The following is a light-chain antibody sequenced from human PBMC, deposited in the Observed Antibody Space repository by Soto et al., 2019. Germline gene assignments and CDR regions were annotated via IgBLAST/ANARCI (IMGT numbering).Light chain of an antibody. J-gene: IGKJ1*01. CDR1: QSISSY. Sequence: DIQMTQSPSSLSASVGDRVTITCRASQSISSYLNWYQQKPGKAPKLLIYAASSLQSCVPSRFSGSGSGTDFTLTISSLQPEDFATYYCQQSYSTPWTFGQGTKVDIK. CDR2: AAS. CDR3: QQSYSTPWT. V-gene: IGKV1-39*01.